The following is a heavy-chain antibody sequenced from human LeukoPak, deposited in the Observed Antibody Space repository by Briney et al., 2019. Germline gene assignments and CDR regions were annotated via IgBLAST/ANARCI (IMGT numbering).Heavy chain of an antibody. J-gene: IGHJ4*02. V-gene: IGHV3-48*03. Sequence: GGSLRLSCAASGFIFSSYAMNWVRQAPGKGLEWVPYISSGGSTIYYADSVKGRFTISRDNAKESLYLQMNSLRVEDTALYFCARGDLRRLGYWGQGTLVTVSS. D-gene: IGHD3-16*01. CDR1: GFIFSSYA. CDR3: ARGDLRRLGY. CDR2: ISSGGSTI.